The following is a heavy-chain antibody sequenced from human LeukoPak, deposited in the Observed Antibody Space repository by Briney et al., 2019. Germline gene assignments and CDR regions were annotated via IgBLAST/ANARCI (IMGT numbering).Heavy chain of an antibody. Sequence: GGSLRLSCAASGFTVSSNYMSWVRQAPGKGLEWVSVIYSDGSTYYADSVRGRFTISRDNSKNTLYLQMNSLRAEDTAVFYCARNYYEGYYYYGMDVWGQGTTVTVSS. D-gene: IGHD3-16*01. CDR3: ARNYYEGYYYYGMDV. V-gene: IGHV3-53*01. CDR2: IYSDGST. CDR1: GFTVSSNY. J-gene: IGHJ6*02.